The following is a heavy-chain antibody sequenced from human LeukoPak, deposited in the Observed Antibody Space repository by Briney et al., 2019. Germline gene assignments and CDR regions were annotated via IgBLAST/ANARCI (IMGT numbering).Heavy chain of an antibody. J-gene: IGHJ4*02. V-gene: IGHV1-69*05. D-gene: IGHD2-21*02. Sequence: SVKVSCKASGGTFSSYAISWVRQAPGQGLEWMGGIIPIFGTANYAQKFQGRVTITTDESTSTAYMELSSLRSEDTAVYYCASGGSSYCGGDCYSTFDYWGQGTLATVSS. CDR1: GGTFSSYA. CDR2: IIPIFGTA. CDR3: ASGGSSYCGGDCYSTFDY.